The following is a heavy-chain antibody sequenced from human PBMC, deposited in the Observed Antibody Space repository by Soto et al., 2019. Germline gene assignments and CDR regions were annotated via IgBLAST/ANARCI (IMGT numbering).Heavy chain of an antibody. Sequence: EVQVVESGGGLVQPGGSLRVSCAASGFTLRSHRIHWVRQAPGKGLEWVSRIDTDGGGTSYADSVKGRFTISTDNAKNTVYLQMNRLRAEHTAVYYCATVFDLWGQGTLVTVSS. J-gene: IGHJ5*02. CDR2: IDTDGGGT. CDR1: GFTLRSHR. CDR3: ATVFDL. V-gene: IGHV3-74*01.